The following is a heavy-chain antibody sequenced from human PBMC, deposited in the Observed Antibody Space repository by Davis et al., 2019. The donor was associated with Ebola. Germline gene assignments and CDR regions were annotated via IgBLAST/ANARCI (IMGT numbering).Heavy chain of an antibody. J-gene: IGHJ5*02. D-gene: IGHD4-17*01. CDR2: ISGSGGST. CDR3: ARGEIAPVGTTVTTNRWFDP. V-gene: IGHV3-23*01. Sequence: PGGSLRLSCAASGFTFSSYAMSWFRQAPGKGLEWVSAISGSGGSTYYADSVKGRFTISRDNSKNTLYLQMNSLRAEDTAVYYCARGEIAPVGTTVTTNRWFDPWGQGTLVTVSS. CDR1: GFTFSSYA.